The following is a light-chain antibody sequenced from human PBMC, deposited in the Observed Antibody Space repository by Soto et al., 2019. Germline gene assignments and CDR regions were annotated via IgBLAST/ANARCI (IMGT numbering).Light chain of an antibody. V-gene: IGKV1-33*01. CDR1: QDIRDY. CDR3: HLYDTLPSS. J-gene: IGKJ3*01. Sequence: DIQMTQSPSSLSASVGDRVTITCQASQDIRDYVNWYQQKAGRAPTLLIYDASNLEPGVPARFSGGASGTVFLFPITPLHPKNITPYYCHLYDTLPSSFG. CDR2: DAS.